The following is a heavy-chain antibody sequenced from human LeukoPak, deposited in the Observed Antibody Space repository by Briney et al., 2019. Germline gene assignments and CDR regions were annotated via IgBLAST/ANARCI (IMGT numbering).Heavy chain of an antibody. CDR3: AKDSIAASPYYFDY. CDR1: GFTFSSYG. Sequence: GGSLRLSCAASGFTFSSYGMRWVRQAPGKGLEWVAFIRYDGSNKYYADSVKGRFTISRDNSKNTLYLQMNSLRVEDTAVYYCAKDSIAASPYYFDYWGQGTLVTVSS. D-gene: IGHD6-13*01. CDR2: IRYDGSNK. J-gene: IGHJ4*02. V-gene: IGHV3-30*02.